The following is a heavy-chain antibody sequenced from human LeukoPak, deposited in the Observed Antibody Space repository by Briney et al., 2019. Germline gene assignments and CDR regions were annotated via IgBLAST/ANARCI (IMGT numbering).Heavy chain of an antibody. CDR1: GFTFSDYY. CDR3: ARTPASIYGSGSYYNPGGEGFDP. Sequence: GGSLRLSCAASGFTFSDYYMSWIRQAPGEGLEWVSYISSSGSTIYYADSVKGRFTISRDNAKNSLYLQMNSLRAEDTAVYYCARTPASIYGSGSYYNPGGEGFDPWGQGTLVTVSS. D-gene: IGHD3-10*01. V-gene: IGHV3-11*04. J-gene: IGHJ5*02. CDR2: ISSSGSTI.